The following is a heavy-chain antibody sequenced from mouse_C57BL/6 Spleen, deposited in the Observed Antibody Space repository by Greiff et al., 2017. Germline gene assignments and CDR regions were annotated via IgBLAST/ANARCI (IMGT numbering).Heavy chain of an antibody. CDR3: AREPYDYESYYYAMDY. Sequence: VQLQQPGAELVKPGASVKLSCKASGYTFTSYWMHWVKQRPGRGLEWIGRIDPQSGGTKYNEKFKSKATLTVDKPSSTAYRQLSSLTSEDSAVYYCAREPYDYESYYYAMDYWGQGTSVTVSS. CDR1: GYTFTSYW. J-gene: IGHJ4*01. CDR2: IDPQSGGT. D-gene: IGHD2-4*01. V-gene: IGHV1-72*01.